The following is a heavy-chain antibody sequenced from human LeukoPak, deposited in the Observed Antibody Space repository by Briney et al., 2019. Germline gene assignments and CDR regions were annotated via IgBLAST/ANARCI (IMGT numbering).Heavy chain of an antibody. V-gene: IGHV4-34*01. D-gene: IGHD3/OR15-3a*01. CDR3: ARRGLGRPDY. J-gene: IGHJ4*02. CDR1: GESFSGYY. CDR2: ITHSGST. Sequence: SETLSLTCAVYGESFSGYYWSWIRQPPGKGLEWIGEITHSGSTNYNPSLRSRVTISVDTSKKQFSLNLSSVTAADTAVNYCARRGLGRPDYWGQGTLVTVPS.